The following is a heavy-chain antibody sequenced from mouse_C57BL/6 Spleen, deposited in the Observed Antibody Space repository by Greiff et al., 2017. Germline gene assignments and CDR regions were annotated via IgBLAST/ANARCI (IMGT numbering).Heavy chain of an antibody. V-gene: IGHV1-69*01. J-gene: IGHJ4*01. Sequence: VQLKQPGAELVMPGASVKLSCKASGYTFTSYWMHWVKQRPGQGLEWIGEIDPSDSYTNYNQKFKGKSTLTVDKSSSTAYMQLSSLTSEDSAVYYCARKGDYDYDDGYGYWGQGTSVTVSS. D-gene: IGHD2-4*01. CDR2: IDPSDSYT. CDR1: GYTFTSYW. CDR3: ARKGDYDYDDGYGY.